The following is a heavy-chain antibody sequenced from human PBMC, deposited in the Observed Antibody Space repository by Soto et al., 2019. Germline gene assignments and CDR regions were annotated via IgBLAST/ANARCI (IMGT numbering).Heavy chain of an antibody. CDR3: AKESYSSPSYYYGTDV. J-gene: IGHJ6*02. CDR2: ISYNGSNK. CDR1: GFTFRSYW. V-gene: IGHV3-30*18. Sequence: PGGSLRLSCVAPGFTFRSYWMHWVRQGPGGGLDWVSVISYNGSNKYYADSVKGRVTVSRDNSKNTLFLQMNSLRGEDTAVYYCAKESYSSPSYYYGTDVWGQGTTVPVS. D-gene: IGHD6-6*01.